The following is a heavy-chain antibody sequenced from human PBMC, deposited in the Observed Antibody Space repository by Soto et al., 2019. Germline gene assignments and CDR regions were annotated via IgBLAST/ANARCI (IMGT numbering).Heavy chain of an antibody. CDR3: DRVLAPDRYYYYYGLDV. V-gene: IGHV4-30-2*01. Sequence: QLQLQESGSGLVKPSQTLSLTCAVSGGSISSGGYSWSWIRQPPGKGLEWIGYIYHSGSTYYNPSLKSRVTLSVDRSKNQFSLKLSSVTAADTAVYYCDRVLAPDRYYYYYGLDVWGQGTTVTVSS. J-gene: IGHJ6*02. D-gene: IGHD3-3*01. CDR1: GGSISSGGYS. CDR2: IYHSGST.